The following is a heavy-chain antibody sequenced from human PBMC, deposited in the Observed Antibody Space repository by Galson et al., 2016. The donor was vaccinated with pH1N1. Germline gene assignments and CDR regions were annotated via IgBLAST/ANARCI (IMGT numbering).Heavy chain of an antibody. D-gene: IGHD3-10*01. J-gene: IGHJ3*02. CDR1: GVIFNSYA. CDR3: ARARYYYGNEAFDI. V-gene: IGHV1-69*06. CDR2: IIAIFNTP. Sequence: SVKVSCKASGVIFNSYAINWVRQAPGQGLEWMGGIIAIFNTPNYAQDFQGRVTITADKPTTTVYLELSGLTSEDTAVYYCARARYYYGNEAFDIWGQGTMVIVSS.